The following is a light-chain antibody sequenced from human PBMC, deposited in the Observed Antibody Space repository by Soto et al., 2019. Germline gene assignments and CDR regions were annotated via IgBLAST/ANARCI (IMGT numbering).Light chain of an antibody. CDR1: SSDVGAYNS. CDR2: EVN. J-gene: IGLJ3*02. Sequence: QSVLTQPPSASGSPGQSVTISCTGTSSDVGAYNSVSWYQQHPGKAPRLMIYEVNKRPSGVPDRFSGSKSGNMASLTVSGFQAEDEADYYCNSHGGSNNFWVFGGGTQLTVL. V-gene: IGLV2-8*01. CDR3: NSHGGSNNFWV.